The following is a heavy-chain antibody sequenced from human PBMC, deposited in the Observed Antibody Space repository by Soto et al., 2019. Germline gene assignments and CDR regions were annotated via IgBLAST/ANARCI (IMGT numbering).Heavy chain of an antibody. J-gene: IGHJ5*02. CDR1: AGNFSCYR. CDR3: ARVLVVYSSSSLRFDP. Sequence: AVKVACKAAAGNFSCYRISWVLQAPGQGLEWMGGIIPIFGTANYAQKFQGRVTITADKSTSTAYMELSSLRSEDTAVYYCARVLVVYSSSSLRFDPWGQAILVTAS. CDR2: IIPIFGTA. V-gene: IGHV1-69*06. D-gene: IGHD6-6*01.